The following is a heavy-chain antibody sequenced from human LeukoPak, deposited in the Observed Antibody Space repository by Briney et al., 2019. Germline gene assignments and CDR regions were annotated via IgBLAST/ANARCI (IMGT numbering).Heavy chain of an antibody. CDR2: IYYSGST. J-gene: IGHJ4*02. Sequence: SETLSLTCTVSGDPIRSSYWSWIRQHPGKGLEWIGYIYYSGSTYYNPSLKSRVTISVDTSKNQFSLKLSSVTAADTAVYYCARVRLDGKPHFDYWGQGTLVTVSS. V-gene: IGHV4-31*03. CDR3: ARVRLDGKPHFDY. D-gene: IGHD1-14*01. CDR1: GDPIRSSY.